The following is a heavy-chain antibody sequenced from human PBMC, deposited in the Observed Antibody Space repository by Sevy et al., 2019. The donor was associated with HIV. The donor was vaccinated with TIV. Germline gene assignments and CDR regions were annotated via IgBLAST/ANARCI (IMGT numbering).Heavy chain of an antibody. CDR2: ISGSGGST. D-gene: IGHD4-17*01. CDR3: AKLNYGGNSCFDY. Sequence: GGSLRLSCAASGFTFSSYAMSWVRQAPGKGLEWVSAISGSGGSTYYADSVKGRFTISRGNSKNTLYLQMNSLRAEDTAVYYCAKLNYGGNSCFDYWGQGTLVTVSS. V-gene: IGHV3-23*01. J-gene: IGHJ4*02. CDR1: GFTFSSYA.